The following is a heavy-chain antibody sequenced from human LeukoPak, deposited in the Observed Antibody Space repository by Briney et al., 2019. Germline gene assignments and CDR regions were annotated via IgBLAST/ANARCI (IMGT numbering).Heavy chain of an antibody. CDR3: ARDLSDILTGYYRV. Sequence: ASVKVSCKASGYTFTGYYMHWVRQAPGQGLEWMGWINPNSGGTNYAQKFQGRVTLTRDTSISTAYMELSMLRSDDTAVYYCARDLSDILTGYYRVWGQGTLVTVSS. CDR1: GYTFTGYY. V-gene: IGHV1-2*02. CDR2: INPNSGGT. J-gene: IGHJ4*02. D-gene: IGHD3-9*01.